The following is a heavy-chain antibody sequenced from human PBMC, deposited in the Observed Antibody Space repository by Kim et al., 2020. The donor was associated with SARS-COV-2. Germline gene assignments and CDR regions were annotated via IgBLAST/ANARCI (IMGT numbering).Heavy chain of an antibody. V-gene: IGHV1-3*01. Sequence: ASVKVSCKASGYTFTSYAMHWVRQAPGQRLEWMGWINAGNGNTKYSQKFQGRVTITRDTSASTAYMELSSLRSEDTAVYYCARGYGSGFYYFDYWGQGTLVTVSS. CDR2: INAGNGNT. J-gene: IGHJ4*02. D-gene: IGHD3-10*01. CDR3: ARGYGSGFYYFDY. CDR1: GYTFTSYA.